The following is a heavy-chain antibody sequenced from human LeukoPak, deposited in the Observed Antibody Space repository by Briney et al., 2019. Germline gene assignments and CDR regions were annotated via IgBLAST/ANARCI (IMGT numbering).Heavy chain of an antibody. CDR3: ATDPYYYDSSGSTAGDY. Sequence: ASVKVSCKASGYTFTGYYMHLVRQAPGKGLEWMGGFDPEDGETIYAQKFQGRVTMTEDTSTDTAYMELSSLRSEDTAVYYCATDPYYYDSSGSTAGDYWGQGTLVTVSS. V-gene: IGHV1-24*01. D-gene: IGHD3-22*01. CDR2: FDPEDGET. J-gene: IGHJ4*02. CDR1: GYTFTGYY.